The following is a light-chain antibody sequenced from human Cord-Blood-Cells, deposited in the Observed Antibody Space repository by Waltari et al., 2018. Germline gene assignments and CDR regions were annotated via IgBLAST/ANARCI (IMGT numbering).Light chain of an antibody. J-gene: IGKJ2*03. V-gene: IGKV1-39*01. CDR2: AAS. CDR1: PSISSY. Sequence: DIQMNQSPSSLTASVGTRVTITCRASPSISSYLNWYQHKPGKAPKLLIYAASSLQSGVPSRFSGSGSGTDFTLTISSLQPEDFATYYCQQSYSTPYSFGQGTKLEIK. CDR3: QQSYSTPYS.